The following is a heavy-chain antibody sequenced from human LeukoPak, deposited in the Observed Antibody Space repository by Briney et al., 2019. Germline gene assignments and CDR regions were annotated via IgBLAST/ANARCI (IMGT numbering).Heavy chain of an antibody. CDR3: ARERGVDTALGWSPLLTYYYYYMDV. J-gene: IGHJ6*03. CDR2: INHSGST. D-gene: IGHD5-18*01. CDR1: GGSFSGYY. V-gene: IGHV4-34*01. Sequence: SETLSLTCAVYGGSFSGYYWSWIRQPPGKGLEWIGEINHSGSTNYNPSLKSRVTISVDTSKNQFSLKLSSVTAADTAVYYCARERGVDTALGWSPLLTYYYYYMDVWGKGTTVTVSS.